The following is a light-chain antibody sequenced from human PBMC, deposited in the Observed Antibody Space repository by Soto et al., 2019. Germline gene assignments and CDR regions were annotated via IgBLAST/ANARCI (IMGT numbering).Light chain of an antibody. V-gene: IGLV1-40*01. CDR2: ANS. J-gene: IGLJ2*01. CDR3: QSYDSRLSAVV. CDR1: ISNIGAGYD. Sequence: QSVLTQPPSVSGAPGQRVTISCTGSISNIGAGYDVHWYQQLPGTAPKLLIYANSNRPSGVPDRFSGSKSGTSASLAITGLQAEDEADYYCQSYDSRLSAVVFGGGTKLTVL.